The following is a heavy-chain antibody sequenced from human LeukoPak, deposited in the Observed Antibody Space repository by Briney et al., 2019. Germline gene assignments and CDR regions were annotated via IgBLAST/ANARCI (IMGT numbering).Heavy chain of an antibody. CDR2: ITASGGST. D-gene: IGHD1-26*01. V-gene: IGHV3-23*01. J-gene: IGHJ4*02. CDR1: GFTFSTYD. CDR3: AKDQGASSYSFDY. Sequence: GGSLRLSCAASGFTFSTYDMKWVRQAPGKGLEWVSSITASGGSTFYADSVKGRFTISRDNSKNTLYLQMDTLTAEDTAVYYCAKDQGASSYSFDYWGRGTLVTVSS.